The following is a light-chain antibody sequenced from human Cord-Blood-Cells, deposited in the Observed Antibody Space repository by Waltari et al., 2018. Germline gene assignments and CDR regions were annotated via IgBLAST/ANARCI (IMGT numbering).Light chain of an antibody. Sequence: QSVLTQPPSVSAAPGQKVTISCSGSSSNIGNNYVSWYQQLPGTAPKLLIYDNNKRPSGIPDRLPGSKSGTSATLGITGLQTGDEADYYCGTWDSSLSAVVFGGGTKLTVL. CDR2: DNN. V-gene: IGLV1-51*01. J-gene: IGLJ2*01. CDR3: GTWDSSLSAVV. CDR1: SSNIGNNY.